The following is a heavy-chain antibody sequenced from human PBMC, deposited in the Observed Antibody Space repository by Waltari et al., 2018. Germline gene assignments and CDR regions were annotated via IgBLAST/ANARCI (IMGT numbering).Heavy chain of an antibody. CDR2: TKKDGNEI. CDR3: ARGWAHLDS. V-gene: IGHV3-7*01. CDR1: GFTFSNFW. J-gene: IGHJ4*02. D-gene: IGHD1-26*01. Sequence: EVQLVESGGNLVQPGGSLSLSCAASGFTFSNFWMTWVRQAPGKGLEWVANTKKDGNEIYYLDSVKGRFTISRDNAKNSLFLQMNSLRAEDTAIYYCARGWAHLDSWGQGTLVTVSS.